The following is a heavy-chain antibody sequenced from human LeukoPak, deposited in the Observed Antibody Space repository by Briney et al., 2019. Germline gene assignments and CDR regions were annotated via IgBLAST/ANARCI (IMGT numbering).Heavy chain of an antibody. D-gene: IGHD5-18*01. CDR2: IYYSGST. V-gene: IGHV4-59*01. CDR3: ARGIGGDSYGFGFDY. CDR1: GGSISSYY. J-gene: IGHJ4*02. Sequence: PSETLSLTCTVSGGSISSYYWSWIRQPPGRGLERIGHIYYSGSTTYNPSLKSRVTVSVDMSNNQFSLKLSSVTAADTAVYYCARGIGGDSYGFGFDYWGQGTLVTVSS.